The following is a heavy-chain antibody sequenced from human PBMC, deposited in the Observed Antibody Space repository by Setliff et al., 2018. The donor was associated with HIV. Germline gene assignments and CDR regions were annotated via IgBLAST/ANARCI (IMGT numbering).Heavy chain of an antibody. CDR2: IKSETNGGTA. Sequence: PGGSLRLSCAVSGFTLSHAYMSWVRQAPGKGLEWVGRIKSETNGGTAESAAFVKGRFTISRDDSKNTLCFQMNSLKAEDTALYYCTTAGHGTLDFDYWGQGTRVTVSS. CDR1: GFTLSHAY. J-gene: IGHJ4*02. V-gene: IGHV3-15*01. D-gene: IGHD1-1*01. CDR3: TTAGHGTLDFDY.